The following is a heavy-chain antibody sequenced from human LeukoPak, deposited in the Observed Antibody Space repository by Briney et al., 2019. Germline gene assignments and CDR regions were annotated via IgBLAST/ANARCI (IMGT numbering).Heavy chain of an antibody. CDR1: GYTFTDYH. J-gene: IGHJ3*02. CDR3: ARSSSQWLTLDAFDI. D-gene: IGHD6-19*01. CDR2: INPNSGGT. Sequence: ASVKVSCKASGYTFTDYHMHWVRQAPGQGLEWMGWINPNSGGTNYAQKFQGRVTMTRDTSVSTAYLELSRLRSDDTAVYSCARSSSQWLTLDAFDIWGQGTMVTVSS. V-gene: IGHV1-2*02.